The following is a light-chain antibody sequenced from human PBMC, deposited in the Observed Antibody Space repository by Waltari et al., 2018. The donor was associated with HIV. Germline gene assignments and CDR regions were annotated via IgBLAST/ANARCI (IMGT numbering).Light chain of an antibody. J-gene: IGLJ1*01. V-gene: IGLV2-14*01. CDR3: SSYTSSSTLYV. CDR1: SSDVDGYHY. Sequence: QSALTQPASVSGSPGQSITISCTGTSSDVDGYHYVSWYQQHPGKAPKFMIYEVSNRPSGVSNRLSGSKSGNTASLTISGLQAEDEADYYCSSYTSSSTLYVFGTGTKVTVL. CDR2: EVS.